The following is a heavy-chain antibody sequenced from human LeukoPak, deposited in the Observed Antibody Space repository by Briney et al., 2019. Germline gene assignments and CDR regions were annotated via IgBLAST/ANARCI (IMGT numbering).Heavy chain of an antibody. CDR3: AKSWNYYDSSGDDALDI. V-gene: IGHV3-23*01. CDR1: GFTFTTYG. CDR2: ISGSGIST. J-gene: IGHJ3*02. Sequence: GGSLRLSCSASGFTFTTYGMNWVRQAPGKGLEWVSGISGSGISTYYADSVKGRFTISRDNSKNTLYLQMNSLRVEDTAVYYCAKSWNYYDSSGDDALDIWGQGTMVTVSS. D-gene: IGHD3-22*01.